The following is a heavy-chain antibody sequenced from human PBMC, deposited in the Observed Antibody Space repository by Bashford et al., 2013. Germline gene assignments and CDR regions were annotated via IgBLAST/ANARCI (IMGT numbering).Heavy chain of an antibody. J-gene: IGHJ5*02. Sequence: GGSLRLSCAASGFTFSTSGMHWVRQAPGKGLEWVAAIVGSGGSAYYADSVKGRFTISRDNSRNTLYLQMNSLRAEDTAAYYCAKDYTTGLNWFDPWGQGTLVTVSS. CDR2: IVGSGGSA. V-gene: IGHV3-23*01. D-gene: IGHD2-2*02. CDR1: GFTFSTSG. CDR3: AKDYTTGLNWFDP.